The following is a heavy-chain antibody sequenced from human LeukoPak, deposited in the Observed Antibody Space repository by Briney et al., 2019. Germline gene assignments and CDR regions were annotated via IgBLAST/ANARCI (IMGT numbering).Heavy chain of an antibody. D-gene: IGHD1-26*01. Sequence: PGGSLRLSCAASGFTFSSYSMTWVRQAPGKGLEWVSYISSSGSTIYYADSVKGRFTISRDNANNSLYLQMNSLRAEDTAVYYCARDLDDRGATTRLFDYWGQGTLVTVSS. CDR2: ISSSGSTI. CDR1: GFTFSSYS. J-gene: IGHJ4*02. CDR3: ARDLDDRGATTRLFDY. V-gene: IGHV3-48*04.